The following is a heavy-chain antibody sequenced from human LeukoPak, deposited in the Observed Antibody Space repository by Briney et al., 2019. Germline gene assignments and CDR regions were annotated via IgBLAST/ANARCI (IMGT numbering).Heavy chain of an antibody. D-gene: IGHD2-2*01. V-gene: IGHV3-13*01. CDR1: GFTFSSYD. CDR3: AKDPSIVVVPAALLFDY. CDR2: IGTAGDT. J-gene: IGHJ4*02. Sequence: GGSLRLSCAASGFTFSSYDMHWVRQATGKGLEWVSAIGTAGDTYYPDSVKGRFTISRDNSKNTLYLQMNSLRAEDTAVYYCAKDPSIVVVPAALLFDYWGQGTLVTVSS.